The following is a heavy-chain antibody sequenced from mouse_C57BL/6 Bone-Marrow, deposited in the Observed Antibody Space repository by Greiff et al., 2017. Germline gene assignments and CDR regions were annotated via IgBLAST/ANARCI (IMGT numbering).Heavy chain of an antibody. Sequence: QVQLQQPGAELVMPGASVKLSCKASGYTFTSYWMHWVKQRPGQGLEWIGEIDPSDSYTNYNQKFKGKSTLTVDKSSSTAYMQLSSLTSEDSAVYYCARSWWGLLYYAMDYWGQGTSVTVSS. V-gene: IGHV1-69*01. CDR2: IDPSDSYT. J-gene: IGHJ4*01. D-gene: IGHD1-1*02. CDR1: GYTFTSYW. CDR3: ARSWWGLLYYAMDY.